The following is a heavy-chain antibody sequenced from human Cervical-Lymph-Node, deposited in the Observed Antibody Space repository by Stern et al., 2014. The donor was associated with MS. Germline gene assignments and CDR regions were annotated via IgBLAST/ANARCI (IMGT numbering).Heavy chain of an antibody. CDR3: VHRFYYDSGGYYKDDDYFDY. V-gene: IGHV2-5*02. Sequence: QITLTESGPTLVKPTQTLTLTCNFSGFTLDTSGVGGGWIRQPTGKDPDLLAIIYWADGKRYRLFLKRRLTINKNTYKNQVGLIMTIMDPVDTATYYCVHRFYYDSGGYYKDDDYFDYWGQGTLVAVSS. CDR2: IYWADGK. J-gene: IGHJ4*02. D-gene: IGHD3-22*01. CDR1: GFTLDTSGVG.